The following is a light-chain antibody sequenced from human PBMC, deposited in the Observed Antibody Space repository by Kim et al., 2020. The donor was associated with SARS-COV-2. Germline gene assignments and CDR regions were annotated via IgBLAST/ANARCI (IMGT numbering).Light chain of an antibody. Sequence: QSVLTQPASVSGSPGQSITISCTGTSSDIGGDKYVSWYHQHPGKAPKLMIYDVNSRPSGVSTRFSGSKSGNTASLTISGLQAEDEADYYCSSYISGSTLVIFGGGTQLTVL. CDR3: SSYISGSTLVI. V-gene: IGLV2-14*03. CDR2: DVN. CDR1: SSDIGGDKY. J-gene: IGLJ2*01.